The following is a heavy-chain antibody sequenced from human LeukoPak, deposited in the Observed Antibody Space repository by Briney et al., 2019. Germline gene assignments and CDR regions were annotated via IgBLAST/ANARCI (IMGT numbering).Heavy chain of an antibody. J-gene: IGHJ4*02. V-gene: IGHV4-34*01. D-gene: IGHD6-6*01. Sequence: SETLSLTCAVYGGSFSGYYWSWIRQPPGKGLEWIGEINHSGSTNYNPSLKSRVTISVDTSKNQFSLKLSSVTAADTAVYYCALSRGYSSSYFDNWGQGTLVTASS. CDR2: INHSGST. CDR1: GGSFSGYY. CDR3: ALSRGYSSSYFDN.